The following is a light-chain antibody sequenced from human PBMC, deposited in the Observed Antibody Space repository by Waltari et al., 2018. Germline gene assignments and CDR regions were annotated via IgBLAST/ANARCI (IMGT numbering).Light chain of an antibody. J-gene: IGKJ4*01. CDR3: QQYNSWPET. V-gene: IGKV3-15*01. CDR2: GAS. Sequence: ETVMTQPPATLAVSPGGGATISRRASQSVSRTLAWYQKKPGQAPSLLIYGASTWSTGIPARFSGSGSGTEFTLTISCLQSEDFAVYYCQQYNSWPETFGGGTKVEIK. CDR1: QSVSRT.